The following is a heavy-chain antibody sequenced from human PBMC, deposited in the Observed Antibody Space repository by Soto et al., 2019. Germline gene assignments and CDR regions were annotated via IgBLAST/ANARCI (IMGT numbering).Heavy chain of an antibody. V-gene: IGHV4-39*01. D-gene: IGHD5-12*01. J-gene: IGHJ4*02. CDR2: IYYSGST. Sequence: SETLSLTCTVSGGSISSSSYYWGWIRQPPGKGLEWIGSIYYSGSTYYNPSLKSRVTISVDTSKNQFSLKLSSVTAADTAVYYCARPTTEMATIMGDYFDYWGQGTLVTVSS. CDR1: GGSISSSSYY. CDR3: ARPTTEMATIMGDYFDY.